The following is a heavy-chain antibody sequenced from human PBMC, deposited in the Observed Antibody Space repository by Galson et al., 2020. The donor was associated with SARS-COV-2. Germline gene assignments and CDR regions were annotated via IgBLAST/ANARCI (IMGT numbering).Heavy chain of an antibody. CDR2: IYYSGST. CDR3: ATGPTEYYYVSSGPLGMDY. CDR1: GGSISSGGYY. V-gene: IGHV4-31*03. J-gene: IGHJ4*02. Sequence: ETSETLSLTCTVSGGSISSGGYYWSWIRQHPGKGLEWIGYIYYSGSTYYNPSLKSRVTISVDTSKNQFSLKLSSVTAADTAVYYCATGPTEYYYVSSGPLGMDYWGQGTLVTVSS. D-gene: IGHD3-22*01.